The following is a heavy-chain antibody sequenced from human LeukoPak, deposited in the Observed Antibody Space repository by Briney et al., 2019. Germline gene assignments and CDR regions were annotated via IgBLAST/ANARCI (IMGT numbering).Heavy chain of an antibody. J-gene: IGHJ5*02. Sequence: SDTLSLTCAVSGRSISSNYWSWIRQPPGKGLECIGYIYYSGSNKYNTSLKRRVTISVDTSKKQFSLRLRSVTDADTAVYYRAKHLTNAFYDMVWFDPWGQGTLVTVFS. CDR3: AKHLTNAFYDMVWFDP. V-gene: IGHV4-59*07. CDR2: IYYSGSN. D-gene: IGHD3-16*01. CDR1: GRSISSNY.